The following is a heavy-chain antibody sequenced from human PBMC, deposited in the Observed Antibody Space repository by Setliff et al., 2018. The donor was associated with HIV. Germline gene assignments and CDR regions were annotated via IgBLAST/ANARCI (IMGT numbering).Heavy chain of an antibody. J-gene: IGHJ4*02. Sequence: ASVKVSCKASGYTFTTYHMHWLRQAPGQGLEWMGIINPKNRSTTYAQRFQDRVTVTMDTSTSTAYMELRSLKSDDTAVYYCARGKTWLRFLDYWGQGTLVTVSS. V-gene: IGHV1-46*01. D-gene: IGHD5-12*01. CDR2: INPKNRST. CDR1: GYTFTTYH. CDR3: ARGKTWLRFLDY.